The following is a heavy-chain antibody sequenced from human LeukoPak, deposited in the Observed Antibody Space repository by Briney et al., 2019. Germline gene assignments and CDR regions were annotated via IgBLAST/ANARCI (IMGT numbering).Heavy chain of an antibody. D-gene: IGHD3-10*01. Sequence: ASVKVSCKASGYTFTSYDINWVRQATGQGLEWMGWMNPNSGNTGYAQKFQGRVTMTRNTSMSTAYMELSSLRSGDTAVYYCARGRPKTSITMVRGVHFDYWGQGTLVTVSS. CDR1: GYTFTSYD. CDR3: ARGRPKTSITMVRGVHFDY. CDR2: MNPNSGNT. V-gene: IGHV1-8*01. J-gene: IGHJ4*02.